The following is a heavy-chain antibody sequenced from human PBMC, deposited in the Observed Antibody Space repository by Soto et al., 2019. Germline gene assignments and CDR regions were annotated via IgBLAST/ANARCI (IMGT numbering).Heavy chain of an antibody. D-gene: IGHD4-17*01. Sequence: GGSLRLSCTGSGLRFGEYAMSGFRKAPGKRPEWVGVIRSKAFGATAEYAASVKGRFTISRDDSDSILYLQMNSLKSEDTAVYYCARRAPVTPFDYWGQGTLVTVSS. CDR3: ARRAPVTPFDY. J-gene: IGHJ4*02. V-gene: IGHV3-49*03. CDR2: IRSKAFGATA. CDR1: GLRFGEYA.